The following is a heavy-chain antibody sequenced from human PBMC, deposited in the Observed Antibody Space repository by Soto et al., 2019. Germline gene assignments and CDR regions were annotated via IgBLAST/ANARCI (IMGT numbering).Heavy chain of an antibody. CDR2: ISAYNGNT. CDR3: ARAEIIAAAGTWSY. J-gene: IGHJ4*02. Sequence: ASVKVSCKASGYTCTSYGISWVRQAPGQGLEWMGWISAYNGNTNYAQKLQGRVTMTTDTSTSTAYMELRSLRSDDTAVYYCARAEIIAAAGTWSYWGQGTLVTVSS. D-gene: IGHD6-13*01. CDR1: GYTCTSYG. V-gene: IGHV1-18*04.